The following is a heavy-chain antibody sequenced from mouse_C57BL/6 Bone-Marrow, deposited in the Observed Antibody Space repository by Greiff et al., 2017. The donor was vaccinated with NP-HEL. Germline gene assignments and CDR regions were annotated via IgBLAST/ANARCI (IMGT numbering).Heavy chain of an antibody. Sequence: EVQGVESGGDLVKPGGSLKLSCAASGFTFSSYGMSWVRQTPDTRLEWVATISSGGSYTYYPDSVKGRFTISRDNAKNTLYLQMSSLKSEDTAMYYCARPVYFDYWGQGTTLTVSS. CDR1: GFTFSSYG. CDR2: ISSGGSYT. J-gene: IGHJ2*01. V-gene: IGHV5-6*01. CDR3: ARPVYFDY.